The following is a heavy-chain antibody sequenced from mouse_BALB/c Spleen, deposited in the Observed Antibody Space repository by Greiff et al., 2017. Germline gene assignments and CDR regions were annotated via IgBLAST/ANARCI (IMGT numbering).Heavy chain of an antibody. CDR1: GYTFTSYW. CDR2: IDPSDSYT. Sequence: QVQLQQPGAELVKPGASVKLSCKASGYTFTSYWMHWVKQRPGQGLEWIGEIDPSDSYTNYNQKFKGKATLTVDKSSSTAYMQLSSLTSEDSAVYYCARGAYYYAMDHWGQGTSVTVSS. V-gene: IGHV1-69*02. J-gene: IGHJ4*01. CDR3: ARGAYYYAMDH.